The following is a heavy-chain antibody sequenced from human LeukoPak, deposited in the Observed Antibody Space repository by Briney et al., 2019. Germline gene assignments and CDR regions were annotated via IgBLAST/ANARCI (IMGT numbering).Heavy chain of an antibody. J-gene: IGHJ4*02. V-gene: IGHV4-39*01. D-gene: IGHD6-13*01. CDR1: DGSISSSSYY. CDR3: ARRQAGTSWRDY. CDR2: IYYSGST. Sequence: SETLSLTCTVSDGSISSSSYYWGWIRQPPGKGLEWIGNIYYSGSTYYNPSLKSRVTISVDTSKNQFSLRLSSATAADTAVYYCARRQAGTSWRDYWGQGTLVTVSS.